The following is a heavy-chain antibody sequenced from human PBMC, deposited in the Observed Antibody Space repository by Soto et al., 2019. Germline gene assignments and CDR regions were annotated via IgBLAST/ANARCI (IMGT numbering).Heavy chain of an antibody. D-gene: IGHD3-22*01. CDR3: ARGANYYDSSGYYYGLNYFDY. V-gene: IGHV4-4*07. Sequence: TLSLTCSVSGGSISSYYWSWIRQPAGKGLEWIGRIYASGGTNYNPSLQSRVTMSLDTSKNQFSLKLSSVTAADTAVYYCARGANYYDSSGYYYGLNYFDYWGQGTLVTVSS. CDR2: IYASGGT. CDR1: GGSISSYY. J-gene: IGHJ4*02.